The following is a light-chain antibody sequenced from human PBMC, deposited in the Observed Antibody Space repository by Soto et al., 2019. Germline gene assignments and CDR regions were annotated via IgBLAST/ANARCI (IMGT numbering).Light chain of an antibody. Sequence: QSALTQPASVSGSPGQSITISCTGTSSYVDGYNYVSWYQYHPGKAPKLMIYDVNNRPSGVSNRFSGSKSGNTASLTISGLQAEDDADYYCSSFTISRNTVIFGGGTKLTVL. V-gene: IGLV2-14*01. CDR1: SSYVDGYNY. CDR3: SSFTISRNTVI. J-gene: IGLJ2*01. CDR2: DVN.